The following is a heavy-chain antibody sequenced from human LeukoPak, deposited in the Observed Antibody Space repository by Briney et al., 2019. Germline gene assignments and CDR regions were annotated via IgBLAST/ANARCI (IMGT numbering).Heavy chain of an antibody. CDR2: INHSGRT. D-gene: IGHD2-2*01. CDR3: ARDVVVVPAAIHYGMDV. V-gene: IGHV4-34*01. CDR1: GGSFSDYF. J-gene: IGHJ6*02. Sequence: SETLSLTCAVYGGSFSDYFWGWIRQPPGKGLEWIGEINHSGRTYYNPSLKSRVTISVDTSKTQFSLNLSSVTAADTAVYYCARDVVVVPAAIHYGMDVWGQGTTVTVSS.